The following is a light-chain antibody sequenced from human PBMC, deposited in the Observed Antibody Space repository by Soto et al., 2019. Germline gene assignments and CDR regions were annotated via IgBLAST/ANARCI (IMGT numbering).Light chain of an antibody. V-gene: IGKV3-11*01. J-gene: IGKJ4*01. CDR1: QNINNY. CDR2: DAF. Sequence: EVVLTQSPVTLSLSPGERATLSCRASQNINNYLAWYQQKPGQPPRLLIYDAFNRATGIPARSSGSGSGTDFILTISSLEPEDFGVYYCQQRNNWVTFGGGTKVEIK. CDR3: QQRNNWVT.